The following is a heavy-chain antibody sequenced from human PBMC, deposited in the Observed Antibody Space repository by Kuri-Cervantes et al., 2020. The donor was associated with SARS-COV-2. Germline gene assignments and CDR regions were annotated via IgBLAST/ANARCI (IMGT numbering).Heavy chain of an antibody. D-gene: IGHD3-3*01. CDR2: IYYSGST. V-gene: IGHV4-39*01. J-gene: IGHJ4*02. Sequence: SETLSLTCIVSGGSISSSSYYWGWIRQPPGKGLEWIGSIYYSGSTYYNPSLKSRVTISVDTSKNQFSLKLSSVTAADTAVYYCARRWFDFWSGYYIFDYWAQGTLVTVSS. CDR3: ARRWFDFWSGYYIFDY. CDR1: GGSISSSSYY.